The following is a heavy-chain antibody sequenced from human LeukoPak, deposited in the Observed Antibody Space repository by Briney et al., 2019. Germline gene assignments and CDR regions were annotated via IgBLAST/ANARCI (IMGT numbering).Heavy chain of an antibody. CDR1: GGSISGYY. V-gene: IGHV4-59*01. CDR2: IYYSGST. D-gene: IGHD3-22*01. Sequence: SETLSLTCTVSGGSISGYYWSWIRQPPGKGLEWIGYIYYSGSTNYNPSLKSRVTISVDTSKNQFSLKLSSVTAADTAVYYCARAGSGYYFYYFDYWGQGTLVTVSS. J-gene: IGHJ4*02. CDR3: ARAGSGYYFYYFDY.